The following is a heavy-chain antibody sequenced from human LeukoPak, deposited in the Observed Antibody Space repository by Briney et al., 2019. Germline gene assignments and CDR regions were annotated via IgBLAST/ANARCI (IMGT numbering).Heavy chain of an antibody. V-gene: IGHV3-30*03. CDR2: ISYDGSNK. D-gene: IGHD3-10*01. CDR3: ARESGDWYFDL. CDR1: GFTFSSYG. J-gene: IGHJ2*01. Sequence: GGSLRLSCAASGFTFSSYGMHWVRQAPGKGLEWVAVISYDGSNKYYADSVKGRFTISRDNSKNTLYLQMNSLRAEDTAVYYCARESGDWYFDLWGRGTLVTVSS.